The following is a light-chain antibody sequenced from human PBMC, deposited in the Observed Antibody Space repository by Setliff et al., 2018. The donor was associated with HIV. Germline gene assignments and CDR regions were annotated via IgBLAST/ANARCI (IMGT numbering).Light chain of an antibody. V-gene: IGLV1-40*03. J-gene: IGLJ1*01. CDR2: ADS. CDR3: QSYDKSMSGYV. CDR1: SSNIGANFD. Sequence: QSALTQPPSVSGAPGQRVTISCTEGSSNIGANFDVHWYQQPPGAAPKLLIYADSSRASGVPDRFSASRSGASASLAITGLQAEDEADYYCQSYDKSMSGYVLGSGTKVTVL.